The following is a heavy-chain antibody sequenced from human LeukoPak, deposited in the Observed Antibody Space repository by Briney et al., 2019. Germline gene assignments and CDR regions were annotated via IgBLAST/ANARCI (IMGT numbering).Heavy chain of an antibody. V-gene: IGHV1-69*05. J-gene: IGHJ4*02. CDR3: ARDLYRAGIKTGYYFDY. CDR1: GGTFSSYA. D-gene: IGHD1-14*01. Sequence: ASVKVSCKASGGTFSSYAISWVRQAPGQGLEWMGRIIPIFGTANSAQKFQGRVTITTDESTSTAYMELSSLRSEDTAVYYCARDLYRAGIKTGYYFDYWGQGTLVTVSS. CDR2: IIPIFGTA.